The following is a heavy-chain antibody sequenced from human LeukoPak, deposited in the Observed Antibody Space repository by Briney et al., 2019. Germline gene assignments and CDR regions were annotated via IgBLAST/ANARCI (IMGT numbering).Heavy chain of an antibody. D-gene: IGHD5-18*01. J-gene: IGHJ3*02. CDR2: IYPGYSDT. CDR1: GYSFTSYW. V-gene: IGHV5-51*01. Sequence: GESLKISCKGSGYSFTSYWLGWVRQMPGKGLEWMGIIYPGYSDTRYSPSFQGQVTISADKSISTAYLQWSSLKASDTAMYYRARQYRGYSYGDDAFDIWGQGTMVTVSS. CDR3: ARQYRGYSYGDDAFDI.